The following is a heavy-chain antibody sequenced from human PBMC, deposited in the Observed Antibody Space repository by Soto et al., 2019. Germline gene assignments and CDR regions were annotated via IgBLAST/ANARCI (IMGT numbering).Heavy chain of an antibody. CDR1: GFTFSNAW. J-gene: IGHJ4*02. Sequence: RRLSCAASGFTFSNAWMSWVRQAPGKGLEWVGRIKSKTDGGTTDYAAPVKGRFTISRDDSKNTLYLQMNSLKTEDTAVYYCTTSIDSAIPFDYWGQGTLVTVSS. D-gene: IGHD5-18*01. CDR2: IKSKTDGGTT. CDR3: TTSIDSAIPFDY. V-gene: IGHV3-15*01.